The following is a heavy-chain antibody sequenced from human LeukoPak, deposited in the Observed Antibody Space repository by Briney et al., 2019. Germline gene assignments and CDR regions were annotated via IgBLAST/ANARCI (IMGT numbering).Heavy chain of an antibody. J-gene: IGHJ4*02. CDR1: GGSISSYY. D-gene: IGHD6-19*01. Sequence: PSETLSLTCTVSGGSISSYYWSWIRQTPGKGLEWIGYIYYSGTTNYNPPLRSRVAISLDTSKNQFSLKLSSVTAADTAVYYCARGEPAFSSGWYTYYFDYWGQGTLVTVSS. CDR3: ARGEPAFSSGWYTYYFDY. V-gene: IGHV4-59*01. CDR2: IYYSGTT.